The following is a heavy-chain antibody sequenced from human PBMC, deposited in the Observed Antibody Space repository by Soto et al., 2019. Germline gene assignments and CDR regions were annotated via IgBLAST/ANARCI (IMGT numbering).Heavy chain of an antibody. V-gene: IGHV4-59*08. Sequence: PSEALSITCAVSGGSMSSYYWSWIRQPPKKGLEWIGYIYYSGSTNYNPSLKSRVTISVDTSKNQFSLKLSSVTAADTAVYYCARELLGCGESPGNWFDPWGQGTLVTVSS. D-gene: IGHD3-10*01. J-gene: IGHJ5*02. CDR2: IYYSGST. CDR1: GGSMSSYY. CDR3: ARELLGCGESPGNWFDP.